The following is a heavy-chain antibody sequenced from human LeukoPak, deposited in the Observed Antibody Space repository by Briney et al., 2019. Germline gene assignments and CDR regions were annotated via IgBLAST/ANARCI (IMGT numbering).Heavy chain of an antibody. CDR3: ARRWGYHFDC. CDR1: GFTFSTYS. V-gene: IGHV3-48*02. J-gene: IGHJ4*02. CDR2: ITSSSSTI. Sequence: GGSLRLSCAASGFTFSTYSMNWVRQAPGKGLEWVSYITSSSSTIYYADSVKGRFTISRDNAKNSLYLQMNSLGDEDTAVYYCARRWGYHFDCWGQGTLVTVSS. D-gene: IGHD3-16*01.